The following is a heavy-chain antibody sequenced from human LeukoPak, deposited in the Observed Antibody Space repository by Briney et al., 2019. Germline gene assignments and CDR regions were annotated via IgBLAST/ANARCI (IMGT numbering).Heavy chain of an antibody. J-gene: IGHJ5*02. CDR1: GGSFSGYY. CDR3: ARGRIQLWLRGDWFVP. Sequence: SETLSVTCADYGGSFSGYYWSWIRQPPGKGLEWIGEINHSGSTNYNPSLKSRVTISVDTSKNQFSLKLSSVTAADTAVYYCARGRIQLWLRGDWFVPWGQGTLVTVSS. V-gene: IGHV4-34*01. D-gene: IGHD5-18*01. CDR2: INHSGST.